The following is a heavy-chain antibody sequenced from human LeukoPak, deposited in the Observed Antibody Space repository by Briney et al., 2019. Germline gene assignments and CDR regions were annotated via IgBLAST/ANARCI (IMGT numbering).Heavy chain of an antibody. D-gene: IGHD3-3*01. CDR3: APVWSGYLDY. V-gene: IGHV3-21*01. CDR1: GFTFSSYS. Sequence: GGSLRLSCAASGFTFSSYSMNWVRQAPGKGLEWVSSISSSSSYIYYADSVKGRFTISRDNAKNSLYLQMISLRAEDTAVYYCAPVWSGYLDYWGQGTLVTVSS. CDR2: ISSSSSYI. J-gene: IGHJ4*02.